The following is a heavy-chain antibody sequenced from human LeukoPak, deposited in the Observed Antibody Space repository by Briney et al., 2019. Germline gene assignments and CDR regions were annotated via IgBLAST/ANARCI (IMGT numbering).Heavy chain of an antibody. Sequence: ASVKVSCKASGYTFTSYDFNWVRQATGQRPEWMGWMSPNSGDTGYAQKLQDRVTMTRNTSISTAYMELSSLRSDDTAVYYCARGGSLAVAPHLYYFDYWGQGTLVTVSS. CDR3: ARGGSLAVAPHLYYFDY. D-gene: IGHD6-19*01. CDR1: GYTFTSYD. J-gene: IGHJ4*02. CDR2: MSPNSGDT. V-gene: IGHV1-8*01.